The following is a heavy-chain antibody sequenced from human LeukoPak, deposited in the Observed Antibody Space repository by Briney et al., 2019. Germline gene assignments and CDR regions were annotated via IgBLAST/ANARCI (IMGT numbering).Heavy chain of an antibody. D-gene: IGHD1-1*01. CDR2: ISGSGGST. CDR1: GFTFSSYA. Sequence: GGSLRLSCAASGFTFSSYAMSWVRQAPGKGLEWVSAISGSGGSTYYADSVKGRFTISRDNSKNTLYLQMNSLRAEDTAVYYCAKDRKTNDPTKYYYYMDVWGKGTTVTVSS. CDR3: AKDRKTNDPTKYYYYMDV. V-gene: IGHV3-23*01. J-gene: IGHJ6*03.